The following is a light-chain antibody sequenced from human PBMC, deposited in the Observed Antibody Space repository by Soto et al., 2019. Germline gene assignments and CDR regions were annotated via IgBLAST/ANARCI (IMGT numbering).Light chain of an antibody. J-gene: IGLJ2*01. CDR2: NSH. V-gene: IGLV1-44*01. CDR3: AAWDDSLDGVI. CDR1: TSNIGSNN. Sequence: QSVLAQPPSASGTPGQRVTISCSGGTSNIGSNNVNWYQQLPGTAPKLLIHNSHRRPSGVPDRFSGSRSGTSASLAISGLQSDDEADYYCAAWDDSLDGVIFGGGTKLTV.